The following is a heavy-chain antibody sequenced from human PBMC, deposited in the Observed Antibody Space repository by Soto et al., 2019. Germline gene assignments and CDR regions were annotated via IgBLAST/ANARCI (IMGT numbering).Heavy chain of an antibody. J-gene: IGHJ4*02. CDR3: ASIRLVRISERGGLDY. Sequence: QVQLVESGGGVVQPGRSLRLSCAASGFTFSSYGMHWVRQAPGKGLEWVALISYDGSNKYYVDSVKGRFTISRDNSKNTLYLQMNSLRAEDTAVYSCASIRLVRISERGGLDYWGQGTLVTVSS. CDR2: ISYDGSNK. CDR1: GFTFSSYG. V-gene: IGHV3-30*03. D-gene: IGHD6-19*01.